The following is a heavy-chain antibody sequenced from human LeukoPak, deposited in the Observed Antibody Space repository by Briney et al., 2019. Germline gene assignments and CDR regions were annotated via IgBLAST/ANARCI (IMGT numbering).Heavy chain of an antibody. V-gene: IGHV3-30*02. CDR3: AKNTYNNAGYYVDV. D-gene: IGHD4-11*01. Sequence: GGSLRLSRAASGFVFSDYGMHWVRQAPGKGLEWVAFIRYDGTNKYYADSVMGRFTISRDNSKNTLYLQMNSLRAEDTAVYYCAKNTYNNAGYYVDVWGKGTTVTVSS. J-gene: IGHJ6*03. CDR2: IRYDGTNK. CDR1: GFVFSDYG.